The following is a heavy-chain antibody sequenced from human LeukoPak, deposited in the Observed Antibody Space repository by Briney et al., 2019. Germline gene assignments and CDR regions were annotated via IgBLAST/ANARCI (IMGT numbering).Heavy chain of an antibody. CDR3: ARSTGWRNWFDP. J-gene: IGHJ5*02. CDR2: IKQDGREE. CDR1: GFSFSSSW. D-gene: IGHD6-19*01. V-gene: IGHV3-7*01. Sequence: GGSLRLSCAASGFSFSSSWMSWVRQATGKGLEWVANIKQDGREEYYVDSVKGRFTISRDNAKNSLYLQMTSLRAEDTAVYYCARSTGWRNWFDPWGQGTLVTVSS.